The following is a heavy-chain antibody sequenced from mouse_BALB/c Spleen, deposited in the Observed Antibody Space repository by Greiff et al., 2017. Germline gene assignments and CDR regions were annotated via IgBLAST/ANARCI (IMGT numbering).Heavy chain of an antibody. Sequence: EVQLQESGGGLVQPGGSRKLSCAASGFTFSSFGMHWVRQAPEKGLEWVAYISSGSSTIYYADTVKGRFTISRDNPKNTLFLQMTSLRSEDTAMYYCARWGDDRRVYAMDYWGQGTSVTVSS. V-gene: IGHV5-17*02. CDR2: ISSGSSTI. CDR3: ARWGDDRRVYAMDY. D-gene: IGHD2-12*01. J-gene: IGHJ4*01. CDR1: GFTFSSFG.